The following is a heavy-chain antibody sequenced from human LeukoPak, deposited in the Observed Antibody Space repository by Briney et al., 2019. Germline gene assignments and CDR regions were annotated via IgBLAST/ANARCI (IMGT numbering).Heavy chain of an antibody. CDR2: ISGSGGST. CDR1: GFTFSSYA. D-gene: IGHD6-13*01. Sequence: GGSLRLSCAASGFTFSSYAMSWVRLAPGKGLEWVSAISGSGGSTYYADSVKGRFTISRDSAKNSLYLQMNSLRAEDTAVYYCARAFGYSSSWYVGLIDYWGQGTLVTVSS. V-gene: IGHV3-23*01. CDR3: ARAFGYSSSWYVGLIDY. J-gene: IGHJ4*02.